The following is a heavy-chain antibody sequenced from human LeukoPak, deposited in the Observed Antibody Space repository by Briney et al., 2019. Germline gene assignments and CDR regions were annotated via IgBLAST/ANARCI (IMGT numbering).Heavy chain of an antibody. CDR3: ARRKRSGCSSTSCLLNWFDP. V-gene: IGHV4-34*01. CDR1: GGSFSGYY. J-gene: IGHJ5*02. CDR2: INHSGST. Sequence: SETLPLTCAVYGGSFSGYYWSWIRQPPGKGLEWIGEINHSGSTNYNLSLKSRVTISVDTSKNQFSLKLSSVTAADTAVYYCARRKRSGCSSTSCLLNWFDPWGQGTLVTVSS. D-gene: IGHD2-2*01.